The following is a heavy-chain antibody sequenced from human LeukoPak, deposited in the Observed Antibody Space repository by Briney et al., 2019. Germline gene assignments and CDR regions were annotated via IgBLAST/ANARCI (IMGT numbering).Heavy chain of an antibody. CDR2: INHSGST. Sequence: SETLSLTCAVYGGSFSGYYWSWIRQPPGKGLEWIGEINHSGSTNYNPSLKSRVTISVDTSKNQFSLKLSSVTAADTAVHYCARAGGVTTVTTGYYYGMDVWGQGTTVTVSS. J-gene: IGHJ6*02. D-gene: IGHD4-11*01. CDR3: ARAGGVTTVTTGYYYGMDV. V-gene: IGHV4-34*01. CDR1: GGSFSGYY.